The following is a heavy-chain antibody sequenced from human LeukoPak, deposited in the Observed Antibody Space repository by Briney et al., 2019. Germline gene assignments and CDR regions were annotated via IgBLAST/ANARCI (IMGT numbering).Heavy chain of an antibody. J-gene: IGHJ4*02. Sequence: GGCLRLSCAASGFTFSSYGMHWVRQAPGKGLEWVAFIRYDGSNKYYADSVKGRFTISRDNSKNTLYLQMNSLRTEDTAVYYCAKMVVWFGDLFDYWGQGTLVTVSS. CDR1: GFTFSSYG. V-gene: IGHV3-30*02. D-gene: IGHD3-10*01. CDR3: AKMVVWFGDLFDY. CDR2: IRYDGSNK.